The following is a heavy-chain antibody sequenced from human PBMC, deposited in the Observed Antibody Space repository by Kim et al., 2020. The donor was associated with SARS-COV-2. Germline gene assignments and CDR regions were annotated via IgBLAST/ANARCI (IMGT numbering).Heavy chain of an antibody. CDR2: ISYDGTNE. J-gene: IGHJ6*01. D-gene: IGHD1-26*01. CDR3: AKQRLGSCQWDYRYYYFG. CDR1: GFTFSNYG. V-gene: IGHV3-30*18. Sequence: GGSLRLSCAASGFTFSNYGMHWVRQAPGKGLEWVAVISYDGTNEYYADSVKGRFTISRDNSKNTVYLQMNTLRAEDTAVFYCAKQRLGSCQWDYRYYYFG.